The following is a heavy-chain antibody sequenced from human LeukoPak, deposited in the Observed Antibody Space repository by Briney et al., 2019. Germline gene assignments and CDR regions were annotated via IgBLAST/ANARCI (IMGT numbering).Heavy chain of an antibody. J-gene: IGHJ4*02. CDR1: GGSISSYY. V-gene: IGHV4-4*07. CDR3: ALLYDYVWGSYLDY. D-gene: IGHD3-16*02. Sequence: SETLSLTCTVSGGSISSYYWSWIRQPAGKGLEWIGRIYTSGSTNYNPSLKGRVTMSVDTSKNQFSLKLSSVIAADTAVYYCALLYDYVWGSYLDYWGQGTLVTVSS. CDR2: IYTSGST.